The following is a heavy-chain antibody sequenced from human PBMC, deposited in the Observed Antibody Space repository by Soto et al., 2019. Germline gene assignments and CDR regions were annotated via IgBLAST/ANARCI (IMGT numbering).Heavy chain of an antibody. CDR1: GFTFSSYA. V-gene: IGHV3-23*01. J-gene: IGHJ3*02. Sequence: PGGSLRLSCAASGFTFSSYAMSWVRQAPGKGLEWVSAISGSGGSTYYADSVKGRFTISRDNSKNTLYLQMNSLRAEDTAVYYCAKDQIVVVPAAKDSRYCTNGVCYISAFDIWGQGTMVTVSS. D-gene: IGHD2-8*01. CDR3: AKDQIVVVPAAKDSRYCTNGVCYISAFDI. CDR2: ISGSGGST.